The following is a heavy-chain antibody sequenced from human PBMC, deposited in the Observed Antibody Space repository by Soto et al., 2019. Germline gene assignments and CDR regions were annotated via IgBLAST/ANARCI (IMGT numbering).Heavy chain of an antibody. CDR2: INPNSGGT. Sequence: QVQLVQSGAEVKKPGASVKVSCKASGYTFTGYYMHWVRQAPGQGLEWMGWINPNSGGTNYAQKFQGWVTMTRDTSNSTAYMELSRLRSDDTAVYYCARSYGSGSYVGMDVWGQGTTVTVSS. J-gene: IGHJ6*02. CDR1: GYTFTGYY. D-gene: IGHD3-10*01. CDR3: ARSYGSGSYVGMDV. V-gene: IGHV1-2*04.